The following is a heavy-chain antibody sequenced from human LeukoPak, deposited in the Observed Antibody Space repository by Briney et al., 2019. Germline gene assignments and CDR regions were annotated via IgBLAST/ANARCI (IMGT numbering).Heavy chain of an antibody. J-gene: IGHJ4*02. V-gene: IGHV3-49*04. CDR3: RGSGYQGGYYFDY. CDR2: IRSKAYGGTT. Sequence: GGSLRLSCTASGFTFGDYAMSWVRQAPGKGLEWVGFIRSKAYGGTTEYAASVKGRFTISRDDSKSIAYLQMNSLKTEDTAVYCCRGSGYQGGYYFDYWGQGTLVTVYS. CDR1: GFTFGDYA. D-gene: IGHD3-22*01.